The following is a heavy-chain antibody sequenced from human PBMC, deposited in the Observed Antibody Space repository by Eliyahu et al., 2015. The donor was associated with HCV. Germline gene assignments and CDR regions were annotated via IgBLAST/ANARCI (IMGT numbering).Heavy chain of an antibody. J-gene: IGHJ4*02. CDR3: ARISDSSGYYLDY. CDR1: GGSFTGYY. Sequence: QVQLQQWGAGLLKPSETLSLTCAVYGGSFTGYYWSWIRQPPGKGLEWIGEVNHSGSTNYNPSLKSRVTISVDTSKNQFSLKLSSVTAADTAVYYCARISDSSGYYLDYWGQGTLVTVSS. CDR2: VNHSGST. V-gene: IGHV4-34*01. D-gene: IGHD3-22*01.